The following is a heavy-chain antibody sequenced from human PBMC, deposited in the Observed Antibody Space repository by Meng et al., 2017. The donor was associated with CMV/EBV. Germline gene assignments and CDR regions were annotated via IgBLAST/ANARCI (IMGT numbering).Heavy chain of an antibody. CDR3: ARVKCSSTSCYIRDYYYGMDV. J-gene: IGHJ6*02. V-gene: IGHV3-21*01. CDR1: GFTFSSYA. D-gene: IGHD2-2*02. Sequence: GESLKISCAASGFTFSSYAMHWVRQAPGKGLEWVSSISSSSSYIYYADSVKGRFTISRDNAKNSLYLQMNSLRAEDTAVYYCARVKCSSTSCYIRDYYYGMDVWGQGTTVTVSS. CDR2: ISSSSSYI.